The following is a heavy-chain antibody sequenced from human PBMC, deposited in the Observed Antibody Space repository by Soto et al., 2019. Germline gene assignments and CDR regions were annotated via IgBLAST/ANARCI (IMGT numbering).Heavy chain of an antibody. CDR3: ASAGGLGAVAADY. CDR1: GGSISSGGYS. D-gene: IGHD6-19*01. CDR2: IYHSGST. J-gene: IGHJ4*02. Sequence: QLQLQESGSGLVKPSQTLSLTCAVSGGSISSGGYSWSWIRQPPGKGLEWIGYIYHSGSTYYNPSPKSRVTISVDRSKNQFSLKLSSVTAADTAVYYCASAGGLGAVAADYWGQGTRVTVSS. V-gene: IGHV4-30-2*01.